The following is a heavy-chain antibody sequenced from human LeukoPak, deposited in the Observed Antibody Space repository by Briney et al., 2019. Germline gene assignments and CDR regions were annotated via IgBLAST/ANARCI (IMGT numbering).Heavy chain of an antibody. CDR2: IIPILGIA. J-gene: IGHJ4*02. V-gene: IGHV1-69*04. CDR1: GGTFSSYA. CDR3: ARNPNYYDSSGFSFFDY. Sequence: GASVKVSCKASGGTFSSYAISWVRQAPGQGLEWMGRIIPILGIANYAQKFQGRVTITADKSTSTAYMELSSLRSEDTAVYYCARNPNYYDSSGFSFFDYWGQGTLVTVSS. D-gene: IGHD3-22*01.